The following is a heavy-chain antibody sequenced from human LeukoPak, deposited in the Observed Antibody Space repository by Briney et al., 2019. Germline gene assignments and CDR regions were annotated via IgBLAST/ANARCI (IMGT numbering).Heavy chain of an antibody. CDR3: ARDLYYGSGSYPKAFDI. J-gene: IGHJ3*02. D-gene: IGHD3-10*01. CDR1: GYTFTGYY. CDR2: INPNSGGT. Sequence: EASVKVSCKASGYTFTGYYMHWVRQAPGQGLEWMGWINPNSGGTNYAQKFQGRVTMTRDTSISTAYMELSRLRSDDTAVYYCARDLYYGSGSYPKAFDIWGQGTMVTVSS. V-gene: IGHV1-2*02.